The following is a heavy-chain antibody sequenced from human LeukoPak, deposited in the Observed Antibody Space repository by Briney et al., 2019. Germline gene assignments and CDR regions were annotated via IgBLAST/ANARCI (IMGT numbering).Heavy chain of an antibody. Sequence: SETLSLTCAVYGGSFSGYYWSWIRQPPGKGLERIGEINHSGSTNYNPSLKSRVTISVDTSKNQFSLKLSSVTAADTAVYYCARLRKERRGITMVRGVQMDVWGKGTTVTISS. CDR3: ARLRKERRGITMVRGVQMDV. J-gene: IGHJ6*04. CDR2: INHSGST. D-gene: IGHD3-10*01. V-gene: IGHV4-34*01. CDR1: GGSFSGYY.